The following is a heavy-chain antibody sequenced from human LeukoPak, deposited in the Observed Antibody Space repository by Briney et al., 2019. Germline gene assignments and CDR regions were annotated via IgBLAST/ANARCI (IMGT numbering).Heavy chain of an antibody. J-gene: IGHJ4*02. CDR3: AKWKTLTAMAYYFDH. CDR2: IRYDGSNQ. D-gene: IGHD5-18*01. CDR1: GFTFSSYG. V-gene: IGHV3-30*02. Sequence: GGFLRLSCAASGFTFSSYGIHWVRQAPGKGLEWVAFIRYDGSNQYYADSVKGRFTISRDNSRNTLYLQMNSLRAEDTAVYYCAKWKTLTAMAYYFDHGGQGTLATVSS.